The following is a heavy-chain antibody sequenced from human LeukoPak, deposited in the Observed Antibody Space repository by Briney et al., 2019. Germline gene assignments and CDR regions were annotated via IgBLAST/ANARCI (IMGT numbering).Heavy chain of an antibody. V-gene: IGHV4-59*01. CDR2: IYYSGST. CDR3: ARAGTAKYYYYGMDV. J-gene: IGHJ6*02. Sequence: PSETLSLTCTVSGGSISSYYWSWIRQPPGKGLEWIGNIYYSGSTNYNPSLKSRVTISVDTSRNQFSLKLSSVTAADTAVNYCARAGTAKYYYYGMDVWGQGTTVTVPS. D-gene: IGHD2-21*02. CDR1: GGSISSYY.